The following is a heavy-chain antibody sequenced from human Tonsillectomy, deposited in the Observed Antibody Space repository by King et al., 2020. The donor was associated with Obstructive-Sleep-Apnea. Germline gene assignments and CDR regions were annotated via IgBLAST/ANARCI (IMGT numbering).Heavy chain of an antibody. V-gene: IGHV4-34*01. Sequence: QVQLQQWGAGLLKPSETLSLTCAVYGGSFSAYYWGWIRQPPGKGLEWIGEINHSGSTNCNPSLKSRVTISVDTSRNQFSLKLHSVTAADTAAYYCARVLGAAGPDYYFDYWGQGTLVTVSS. D-gene: IGHD1-26*01. CDR1: GGSFSAYY. J-gene: IGHJ4*02. CDR3: ARVLGAAGPDYYFDY. CDR2: INHSGST.